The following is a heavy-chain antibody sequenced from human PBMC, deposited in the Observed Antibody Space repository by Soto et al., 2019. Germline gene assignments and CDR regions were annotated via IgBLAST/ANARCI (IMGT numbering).Heavy chain of an antibody. D-gene: IGHD3-3*01. J-gene: IGHJ5*02. Sequence: GASVKVSCKASGGTFSSYAISWVRQAPGQGLEWMGGIIPIFGTANYAQKFQGRVTITADKSTSTAYMELSSLRSEDTAVYYCARAKGYYDFWSGYYNPLDNWFAPWGQGTLVTVSS. CDR1: GGTFSSYA. CDR3: ARAKGYYDFWSGYYNPLDNWFAP. V-gene: IGHV1-69*06. CDR2: IIPIFGTA.